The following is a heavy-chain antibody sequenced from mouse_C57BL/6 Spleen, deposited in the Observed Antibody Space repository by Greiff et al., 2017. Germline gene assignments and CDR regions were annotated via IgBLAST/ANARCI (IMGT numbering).Heavy chain of an antibody. CDR1: GFTFSDYG. Sequence: EVKLVESGGGLVKPGGSLKLSCAASGFTFSDYGMHWVRQAPEKGLEWVAYISSGSSTIYYADTVKGRFTISRDNAKNTLFLQMTSLRSEDTAMYYCARGDDGYLFAYWGQGTLVTVSA. D-gene: IGHD2-3*01. V-gene: IGHV5-17*01. J-gene: IGHJ3*01. CDR3: ARGDDGYLFAY. CDR2: ISSGSSTI.